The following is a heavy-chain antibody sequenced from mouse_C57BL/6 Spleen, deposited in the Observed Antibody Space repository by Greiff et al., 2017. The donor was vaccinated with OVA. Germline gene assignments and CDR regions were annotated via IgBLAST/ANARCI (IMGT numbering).Heavy chain of an antibody. CDR2: IDPSDSYT. V-gene: IGHV1-59*01. J-gene: IGHJ4*01. CDR3: ARSDGIYYAMDY. CDR1: GYTFTSYW. Sequence: QVQLQQPGAELVRPGTSVKLSCKASGYTFTSYWMHWVKQTPGQGLEWIGVIDPSDSYTNYNQEFKGKSTLTVDTSTSTAYMQLSSLTSEDSAVYYCARSDGIYYAMDYWGQGTSVTVSS.